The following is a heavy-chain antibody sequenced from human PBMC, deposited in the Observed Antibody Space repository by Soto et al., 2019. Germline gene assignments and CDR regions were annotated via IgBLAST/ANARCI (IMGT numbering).Heavy chain of an antibody. Sequence: SETLSLTCTVSGGSISSGGYYWSWIRQHPGKGLEWIGYIYYSGSTYYNPSLKSRVTISVDTSKNQFSLKLSYVTAADTAVYYCARAEYYYDSSCYLGRYYFDYWGQGTLVTVSS. J-gene: IGHJ4*02. CDR1: GGSISSGGYY. D-gene: IGHD3-22*01. CDR2: IYYSGST. CDR3: ARAEYYYDSSCYLGRYYFDY. V-gene: IGHV4-31*03.